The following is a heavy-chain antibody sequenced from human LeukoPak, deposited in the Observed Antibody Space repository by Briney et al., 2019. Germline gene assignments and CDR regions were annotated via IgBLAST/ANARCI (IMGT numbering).Heavy chain of an antibody. V-gene: IGHV3-49*04. Sequence: GGSLRLSCTASGFTFGGYAMSWVRQAPGKGREWVGFIRSKAYGGTTEYAASVKGRFTISRDDSKSIAYLQMNSLKTEDTAVYYCTREGSWGGFDYWGQGTLVTVSS. D-gene: IGHD3-16*01. J-gene: IGHJ4*02. CDR3: TREGSWGGFDY. CDR1: GFTFGGYA. CDR2: IRSKAYGGTT.